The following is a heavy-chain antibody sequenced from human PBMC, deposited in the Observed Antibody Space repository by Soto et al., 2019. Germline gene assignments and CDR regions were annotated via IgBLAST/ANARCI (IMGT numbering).Heavy chain of an antibody. CDR1: GFTFSSYA. J-gene: IGHJ6*02. D-gene: IGHD3-10*01. CDR2: ISYDGSNK. V-gene: IGHV3-30-3*01. Sequence: QVQLVESGGGVVQPGRSLRLSCAASGFTFSSYAMHWVRQAPGKGLEWVAVISYDGSNKYYADSVKGRFTISRDNSKNTLYLQMNSLRAEDTAVYYCARDFGPITMVRGATKFQSSYGMDVWGQGTTVTVSS. CDR3: ARDFGPITMVRGATKFQSSYGMDV.